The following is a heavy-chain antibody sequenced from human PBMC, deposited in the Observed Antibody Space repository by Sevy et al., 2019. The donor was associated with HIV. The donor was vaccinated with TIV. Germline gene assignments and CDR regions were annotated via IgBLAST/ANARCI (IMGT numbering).Heavy chain of an antibody. J-gene: IGHJ4*02. D-gene: IGHD3-22*01. CDR1: GFTFSTYW. CDR2: IKQDGSEK. Sequence: GGSLRLSCAASGFTFSTYWMTWVRQAPGKGLEWVANIKQDGSEKYYVDSVKGRFTISRDNAKNSLYLQMNSLRAEDTAVYYCVRAIGVVDSHWGQGTLVTVSS. CDR3: VRAIGVVDSH. V-gene: IGHV3-7*01.